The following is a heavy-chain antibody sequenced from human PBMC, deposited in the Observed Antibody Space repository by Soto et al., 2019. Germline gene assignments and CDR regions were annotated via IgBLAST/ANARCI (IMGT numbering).Heavy chain of an antibody. CDR1: GGSISSSSYY. J-gene: IGHJ4*02. CDR3: ERQNYSDSSGTTFDY. D-gene: IGHD3-22*01. CDR2: IYYSGST. V-gene: IGHV4-39*01. Sequence: QLQLQESGPGLVKPSETLSLTCTVSGGSISSSSYYWGWIRQPPGKGLEWIGSIYYSGSTYYNPSLKSLVTISVDTSKNQFSLKLSSVTAADTAVYYCERQNYSDSSGTTFDYWGQGTLVTVSS.